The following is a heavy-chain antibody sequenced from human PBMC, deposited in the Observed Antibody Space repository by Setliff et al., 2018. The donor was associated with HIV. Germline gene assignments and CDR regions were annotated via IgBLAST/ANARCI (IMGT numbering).Heavy chain of an antibody. CDR2: IGTAGDT. CDR1: GFTFSPYW. V-gene: IGHV3-13*01. CDR3: ARTAYYRDSSGYYSVAFDM. J-gene: IGHJ3*02. Sequence: PGGSLRLSCAASGFTFSPYWMHWVRQAPGKGLVWVSHIGTAGDTYYLDSVKGRFTISREDARNSGYLQMNSLRDDDTAVYFCARTAYYRDSSGYYSVAFDMWGPGTMVTVSS. D-gene: IGHD3-22*01.